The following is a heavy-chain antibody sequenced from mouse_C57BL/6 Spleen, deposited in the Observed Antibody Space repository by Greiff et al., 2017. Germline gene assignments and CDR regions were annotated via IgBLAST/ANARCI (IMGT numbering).Heavy chain of an antibody. D-gene: IGHD1-1*01. Sequence: QVQLKESGPELVKPGASVKISCKASGYAFSSSWMNWVKQRPGKGLEWIGRIYPGDGDTNYNGKFKGKATLTADKSSSTAYMQLSSLTSEDSAVYFCARYGGSSYDWYFDVWGTGTTVTVSS. CDR2: IYPGDGDT. V-gene: IGHV1-82*01. CDR3: ARYGGSSYDWYFDV. J-gene: IGHJ1*03. CDR1: GYAFSSSW.